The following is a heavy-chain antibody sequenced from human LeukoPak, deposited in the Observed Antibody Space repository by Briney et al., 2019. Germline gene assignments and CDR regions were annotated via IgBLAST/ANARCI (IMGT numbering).Heavy chain of an antibody. CDR3: ARVLNYYDSSGYYFSY. CDR1: GFTFSYYT. V-gene: IGHV3-30-3*01. Sequence: PGRSLRLSCAASGFTFSYYTMHWVRQAPGKGLEWVAVISYDGSNKYYADSVKGRFTISRDNSKKTLYLQMNSLRAEDTAVYYCARVLNYYDSSGYYFSYWGQGTLVTVSS. J-gene: IGHJ4*02. D-gene: IGHD3-22*01. CDR2: ISYDGSNK.